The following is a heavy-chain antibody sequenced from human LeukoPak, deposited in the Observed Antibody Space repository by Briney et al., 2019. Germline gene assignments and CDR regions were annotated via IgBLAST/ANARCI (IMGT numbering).Heavy chain of an antibody. CDR3: ARGRYSSGWYIARWFDP. CDR1: GGSFSGYY. V-gene: IGHV4-34*01. Sequence: SETLSLTCAVYGGSFSGYYWSWIRQPPGKGLDWIGEINHSGSTNYNPSLKSRVTISVDTSKNQFSLKLSSVTAADTAVYYCARGRYSSGWYIARWFDPWGQGTLVTVSS. D-gene: IGHD6-19*01. CDR2: INHSGST. J-gene: IGHJ5*02.